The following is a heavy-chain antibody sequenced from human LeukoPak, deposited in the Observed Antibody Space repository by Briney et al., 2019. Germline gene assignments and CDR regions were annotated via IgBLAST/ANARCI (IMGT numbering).Heavy chain of an antibody. CDR1: GLTFSSYS. CDR3: ARHGDYGDYAKYYFDY. V-gene: IGHV3-21*04. D-gene: IGHD4-17*01. CDR2: ISTSSIYI. Sequence: PGGSLRLSCAASGLTFSSYSMNWVRQAPGKGLEWVSSISTSSIYIYYADSVKGRFTISRHNAKNSVDVQMKSRRGEDTAVYYGARHGDYGDYAKYYFDYWGQGTLVTVSS. J-gene: IGHJ4*02.